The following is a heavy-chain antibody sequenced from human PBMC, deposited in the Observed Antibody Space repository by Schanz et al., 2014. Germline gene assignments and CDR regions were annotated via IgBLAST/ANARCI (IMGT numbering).Heavy chain of an antibody. Sequence: QVQLQQWGAGLLKPSETLSLTCAVYGGSFSDYYWSWIRQPPGKGLEWIGEINHSGSTNYNPSLKSQFTISLDTSKNQFSLKLSSVTAADTAVYYCARGYGDSPTDFWGQGTLVTVSS. D-gene: IGHD4-17*01. CDR2: INHSGST. CDR3: ARGYGDSPTDF. J-gene: IGHJ4*02. CDR1: GGSFSDYY. V-gene: IGHV4-34*01.